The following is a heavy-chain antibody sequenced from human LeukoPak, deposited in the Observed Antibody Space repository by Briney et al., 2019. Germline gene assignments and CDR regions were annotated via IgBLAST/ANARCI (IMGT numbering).Heavy chain of an antibody. CDR1: GFTFSSYS. J-gene: IGHJ4*02. Sequence: GGSLRLSCAASGFTFSSYSMNWVRQAPGKGLEWVSYISSSSSTIYYADSVKGRFTISRDSAKNSLYLQMNSLRAEDTAVYYCASYGSGSYIPYWGQGTLVTVSS. CDR2: ISSSSSTI. V-gene: IGHV3-48*04. D-gene: IGHD3-10*01. CDR3: ASYGSGSYIPY.